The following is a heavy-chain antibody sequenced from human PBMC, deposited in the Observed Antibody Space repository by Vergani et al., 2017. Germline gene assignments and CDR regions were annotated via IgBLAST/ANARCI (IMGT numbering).Heavy chain of an antibody. V-gene: IGHV3-74*01. CDR1: GFTFSSYW. CDR3: AKDQGAAAGLYYYYYYGMDV. CDR2: INSDGSST. Sequence: EVQLVESGGGLVQPGGSLRLSCAASGFTFSSYWMHWVRQAPGKGLVWVSRINSDGSSTSYADSVKGRFTISRDNAKNSLYLQMNSLRAEDTALYYCAKDQGAAAGLYYYYYYGMDVWGQGTTVTVSS. J-gene: IGHJ6*02. D-gene: IGHD6-13*01.